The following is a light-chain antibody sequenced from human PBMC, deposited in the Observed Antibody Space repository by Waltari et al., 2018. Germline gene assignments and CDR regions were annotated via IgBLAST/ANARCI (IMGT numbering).Light chain of an antibody. V-gene: IGKV3-15*01. CDR2: GAS. CDR3: QQYHESPPIT. J-gene: IGKJ3*01. Sequence: EIGMRKSPATLSVSPGERATASCMASQSISSQLAWYQQKPGQAPRLLIYGASTRATGIPARFSGSGSGTEFTLTISSLQSEDFAVYFCQQYHESPPITFGPGTKVDIK. CDR1: QSISSQ.